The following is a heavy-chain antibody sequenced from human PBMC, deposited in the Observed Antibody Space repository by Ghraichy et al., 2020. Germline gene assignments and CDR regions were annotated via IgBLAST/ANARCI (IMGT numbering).Heavy chain of an antibody. Sequence: GGSLRLSCAASGITFSSYALHWVRQAPGKGLEYVSAISSNGGSTYYAKSVKGRFTISRDNSKNTLYLQMGSLRAEDMAVYYCARGRGSSSSRHYYYYYMDVWGKGTTVTVSS. CDR3: ARGRGSSSSRHYYYYYMDV. J-gene: IGHJ6*03. V-gene: IGHV3-64*01. CDR1: GITFSSYA. CDR2: ISSNGGST. D-gene: IGHD6-6*01.